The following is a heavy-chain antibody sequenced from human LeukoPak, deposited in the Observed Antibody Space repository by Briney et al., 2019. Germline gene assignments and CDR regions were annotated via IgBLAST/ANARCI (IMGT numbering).Heavy chain of an antibody. CDR2: ISGSGGST. V-gene: IGHV3-23*01. D-gene: IGHD1-26*01. Sequence: GGSLRLSCAASGFTFSSHAMSWVRQAPGKGLEWVSAISGSGGSTYYADSVKGRFTISRDNAKNSLYLQMNSLRAEDTAVYYCARVVGASVRRNWFDPWGQGTLVTVSS. CDR3: ARVVGASVRRNWFDP. J-gene: IGHJ5*02. CDR1: GFTFSSHA.